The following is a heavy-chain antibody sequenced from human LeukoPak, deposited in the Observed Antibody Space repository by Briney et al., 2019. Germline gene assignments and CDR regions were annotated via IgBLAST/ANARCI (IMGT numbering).Heavy chain of an antibody. Sequence: PGGSLRLSCAASGFTFSSYSMNWVRQAPGKGLEWVSSISSSSSYIYYADSVKGRFTISRDNAKNSLYLQMNSLRAEDTAVYYCARVIRLAYCGGDCYDDAFDIWGQGTMVTVPS. J-gene: IGHJ3*02. CDR1: GFTFSSYS. CDR3: ARVIRLAYCGGDCYDDAFDI. V-gene: IGHV3-21*01. D-gene: IGHD2-21*02. CDR2: ISSSSSYI.